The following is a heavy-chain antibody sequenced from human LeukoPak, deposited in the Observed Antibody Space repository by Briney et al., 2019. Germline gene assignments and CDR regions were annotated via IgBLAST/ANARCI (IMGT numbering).Heavy chain of an antibody. CDR3: ARDLTGYRYYDFWSGSQKGDV. V-gene: IGHV3-11*01. CDR1: GFTFSDYY. CDR2: ISSSGSTI. D-gene: IGHD3-3*01. Sequence: GGSLRLSCAASGFTFSDYYMSWIRLAPGKGLEWVSYISSSGSTIYYAGSVKGQFTISRDDAKNSLYLQMNSLRAEDTAVYYCARDLTGYRYYDFWSGSQKGDVWGQGTTVTVSS. J-gene: IGHJ6*02.